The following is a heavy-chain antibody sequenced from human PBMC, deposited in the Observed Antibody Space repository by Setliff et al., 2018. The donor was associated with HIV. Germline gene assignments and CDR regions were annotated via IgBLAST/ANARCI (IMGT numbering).Heavy chain of an antibody. CDR3: ARDWDIWDYFDY. Sequence: ASVKVSCKASGYTFTSYYMHWVRQAPGEGLQWMGWISPNSGNTFYARKFQGRVTLTTDTSTNTAYLDLRSLTSDDTAVYFCARDWDIWDYFDYWGQGTLVTVSS. D-gene: IGHD3-16*01. J-gene: IGHJ4*02. V-gene: IGHV1-18*04. CDR1: GYTFTSYY. CDR2: ISPNSGNT.